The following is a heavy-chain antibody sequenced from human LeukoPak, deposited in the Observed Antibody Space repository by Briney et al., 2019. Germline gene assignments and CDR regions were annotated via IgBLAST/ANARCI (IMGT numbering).Heavy chain of an antibody. CDR1: GYSISTSYY. D-gene: IGHD4-17*01. CDR3: ARAGYGDSDFDY. Sequence: SETLSLTCTVSGYSISTSYYWGWTRQPPGQGLEWIGSIYHSGNTYYNPSLKSRVTISVDTSKNQFSLKLNSVTAADTAVYYCARAGYGDSDFDYWGQGTLVTVSS. J-gene: IGHJ4*02. V-gene: IGHV4-38-2*02. CDR2: IYHSGNT.